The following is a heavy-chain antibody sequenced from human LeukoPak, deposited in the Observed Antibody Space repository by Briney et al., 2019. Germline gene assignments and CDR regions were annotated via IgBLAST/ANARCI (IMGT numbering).Heavy chain of an antibody. D-gene: IGHD2-2*01. Sequence: NPSETLSLTCTVSGSISGYYWSWIRQSPGKGLEWIGYIYTSGSTNYNPSLESRVTISVDTSKNQFSLDLSSVTAADTAVYYCARQKCTSASCLTKNAFDIWGQGTMVTVSS. CDR3: ARQKCTSASCLTKNAFDI. V-gene: IGHV4-4*09. J-gene: IGHJ3*02. CDR2: IYTSGST. CDR1: GSISGYY.